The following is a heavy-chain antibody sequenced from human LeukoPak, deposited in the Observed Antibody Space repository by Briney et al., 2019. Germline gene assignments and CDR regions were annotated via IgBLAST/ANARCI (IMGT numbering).Heavy chain of an antibody. CDR1: GYTFTGYY. D-gene: IGHD6-19*01. J-gene: IGHJ4*02. V-gene: IGHV1-2*02. CDR3: ARVRRQWLVSYYFDY. Sequence: ASVKVSCKASGYTFTGYYMHWVRQAPGQGLEWMGWINPNSGGTNYAQKFQGRVTMTRDTSISTAYMELSRLRSDDTAVYYCARVRRQWLVSYYFDYWGQGTLVTASS. CDR2: INPNSGGT.